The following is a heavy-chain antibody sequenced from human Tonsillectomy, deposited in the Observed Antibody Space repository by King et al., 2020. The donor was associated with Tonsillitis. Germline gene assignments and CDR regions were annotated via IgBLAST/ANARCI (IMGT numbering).Heavy chain of an antibody. J-gene: IGHJ6*03. CDR2: VSYHGGT. V-gene: IGHV4-39*01. Sequence: QLQESGPGLVKPSETLSLTCSVSGGSIDSSGHCWCWIRQPPGKGLAWIGSVSYHGGTYCNPSLKRRVTISVDTSKSQFSLKLRSVTAADTAVYYCARVIVGALDYYYYMDVWGKGTTVTVSS. D-gene: IGHD1-26*01. CDR1: GGSIDSSGHC. CDR3: ARVIVGALDYYYYMDV.